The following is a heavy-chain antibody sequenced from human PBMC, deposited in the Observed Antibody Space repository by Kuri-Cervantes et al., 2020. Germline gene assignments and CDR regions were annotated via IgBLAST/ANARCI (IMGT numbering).Heavy chain of an antibody. V-gene: IGHV3-53*01. J-gene: IGHJ6*02. CDR3: ASGSFAFDYYYGMDV. Sequence: GGSLRLSCAASGFTFSSYAMSWVRQAPGKGLEWVSVIYSGGSTYYADSVKGRFTISRDNSKNTLYLQMNSLRAEDTAVYYCASGSFAFDYYYGMDVWGQGTTVTVSS. D-gene: IGHD3-10*01. CDR1: GFTFSSYA. CDR2: IYSGGST.